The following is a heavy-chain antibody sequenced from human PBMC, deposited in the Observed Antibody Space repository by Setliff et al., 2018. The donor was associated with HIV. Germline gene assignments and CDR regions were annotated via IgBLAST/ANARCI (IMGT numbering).Heavy chain of an antibody. Sequence: SETLSLTCAVSGYSISSGYYWGWIRQPPGRGLEWIGNIYHSGGTHYNPSLKSRVTMSLDTSRNEVSLRLSSVTAADTATYFCARVRFNFDNVRCFDLWGPGTLVTVSS. V-gene: IGHV4-38-2*01. CDR3: ARVRFNFDNVRCFDL. J-gene: IGHJ2*01. D-gene: IGHD1-20*01. CDR1: GYSISSGYY. CDR2: IYHSGGT.